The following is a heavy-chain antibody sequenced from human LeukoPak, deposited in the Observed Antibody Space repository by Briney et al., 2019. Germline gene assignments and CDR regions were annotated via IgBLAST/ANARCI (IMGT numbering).Heavy chain of an antibody. J-gene: IGHJ4*02. CDR1: GFSISSDT. V-gene: IGHV3-23*01. CDR3: AKDLGHCSSFSCPFDY. CDR2: ISGSGGST. Sequence: GGTLRLSCAVSGFSISSDTMSWVRQAPRKGLEWVSAISGSGGSTYYADCVKGSFTISSDNSKNTLFLQMNSLRAEDTAVYYCAKDLGHCSSFSCPFDYWGQGTLVTVSS. D-gene: IGHD2-2*01.